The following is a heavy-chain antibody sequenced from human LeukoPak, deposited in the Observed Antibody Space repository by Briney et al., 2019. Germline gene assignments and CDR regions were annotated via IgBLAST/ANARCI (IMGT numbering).Heavy chain of an antibody. CDR3: AREAGAYYYYMDV. D-gene: IGHD3-10*01. CDR1: GYTFTGYY. Sequence: GASVKVSCKASGYTFTGYYMHWVRQAPGQGLEWMGWINPNSGGTNYAQKFQGRVTMTTDTSTSTAYMELRSLRSDDTAVYYCAREAGAYYYYMDVWGKGTTVTVSS. J-gene: IGHJ6*03. V-gene: IGHV1-2*02. CDR2: INPNSGGT.